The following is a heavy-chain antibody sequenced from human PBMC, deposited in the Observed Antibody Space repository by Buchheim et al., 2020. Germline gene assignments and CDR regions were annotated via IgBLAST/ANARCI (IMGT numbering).Heavy chain of an antibody. Sequence: QVQLVESGGGLVKPGGSLRLSCAASGFTLRDYYMSWIRQAPGKGLEWISYISSSSSYTNYADSVKGRFTISRDNAKNSLYLQMNSLRAEDTAVYYCAKDLNKGATFFDYWGQGTL. V-gene: IGHV3-11*05. D-gene: IGHD1-26*01. CDR1: GFTLRDYY. J-gene: IGHJ4*02. CDR3: AKDLNKGATFFDY. CDR2: ISSSSSYT.